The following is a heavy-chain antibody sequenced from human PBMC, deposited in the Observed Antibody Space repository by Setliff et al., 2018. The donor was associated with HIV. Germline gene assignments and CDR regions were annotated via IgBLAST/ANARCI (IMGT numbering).Heavy chain of an antibody. CDR2: INAGNGNT. CDR3: ASEPIAVAGTGRAPVLLY. D-gene: IGHD6-19*01. Sequence: GASVKVSCKASGYTFTSYAMHWVRQAPGQRLEWMGWINAGNGNTKYSQKFQGRVTITRDTSASTAYMELSGLRSEDTAVYYCASEPIAVAGTGRAPVLLYWGQGTLVTVSS. J-gene: IGHJ4*02. CDR1: GYTFTSYA. V-gene: IGHV1-3*01.